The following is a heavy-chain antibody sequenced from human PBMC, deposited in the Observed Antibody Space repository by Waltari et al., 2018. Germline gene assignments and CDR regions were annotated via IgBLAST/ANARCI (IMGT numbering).Heavy chain of an antibody. Sequence: EVQLVESGGGLVQPGGSLRLSCAASGFTFSSYAMHWVRQAPGKGLEYVSAISSNGGSTYYANSVKGRFTISRDNAKNTLYLQMNSLRADDTAVYYCARDRGSGANWFDPWGQGTLVTVSS. CDR1: GFTFSSYA. V-gene: IGHV3-64*01. CDR2: ISSNGGST. D-gene: IGHD2-8*02. CDR3: ARDRGSGANWFDP. J-gene: IGHJ5*02.